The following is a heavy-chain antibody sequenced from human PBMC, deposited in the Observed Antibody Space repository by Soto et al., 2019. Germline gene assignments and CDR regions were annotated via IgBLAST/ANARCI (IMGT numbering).Heavy chain of an antibody. CDR1: GFTFSSYG. V-gene: IGHV3-33*01. J-gene: IGHJ5*02. CDR3: ARTGSGNYLGWFDP. Sequence: QVQLVESGGGVVQPGRSLRLSCAASGFTFSSYGMLWVRQAPGKGLEWVAVIWYDGSNKYYADSVKGRFTISRDNSKNTLYLQMNSLRAEDTAVYYCARTGSGNYLGWFDPWGQGTLVTVSS. CDR2: IWYDGSNK. D-gene: IGHD1-26*01.